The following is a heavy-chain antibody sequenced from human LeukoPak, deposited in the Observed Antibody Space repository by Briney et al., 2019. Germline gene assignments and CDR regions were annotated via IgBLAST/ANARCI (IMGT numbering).Heavy chain of an antibody. J-gene: IGHJ4*02. CDR1: GGSFSGYY. CDR3: ARGPSFSAHDY. D-gene: IGHD3-16*02. V-gene: IGHV4-34*01. Sequence: PSETLSLTCAVYGGSFSGYYWSWIRQPPGKGLEWIGEINHSGSTNYNPSLKSRVTISVDTSKNQFSLKLSSVTAADTAVYYCARGPSFSAHDYWGQGTLVTVSS. CDR2: INHSGST.